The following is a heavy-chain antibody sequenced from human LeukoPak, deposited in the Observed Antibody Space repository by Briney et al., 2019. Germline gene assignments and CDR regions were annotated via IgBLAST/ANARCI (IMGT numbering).Heavy chain of an antibody. CDR1: GFTFSDYT. CDR3: ARHIVVVVAATHGYYYGMDV. V-gene: IGHV3-11*01. Sequence: GGSLRLSCAASGFTFSDYTMNWVRQAPGKGLEWVSYISSSGSTIYYADSVKGRFTISRDNAKNSLYLQMNSLRAEDTAVYYCARHIVVVVAATHGYYYGMDVWGQGTTVTVSS. CDR2: ISSSGSTI. D-gene: IGHD2-15*01. J-gene: IGHJ6*02.